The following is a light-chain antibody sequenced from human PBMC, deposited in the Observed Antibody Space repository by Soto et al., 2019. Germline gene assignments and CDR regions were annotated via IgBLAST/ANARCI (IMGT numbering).Light chain of an antibody. CDR1: QSVSSN. Sequence: EIVMTHSAATLSVSPGERATLSCRASQSVSSNLAWYQQKPGQAPRLLIYGASTRATGIPARFSGSGSGTEFTLTISSLKSEDFAVYYCQQYNNWWTFGQGTKVDI. J-gene: IGKJ1*01. V-gene: IGKV3-15*01. CDR2: GAS. CDR3: QQYNNWWT.